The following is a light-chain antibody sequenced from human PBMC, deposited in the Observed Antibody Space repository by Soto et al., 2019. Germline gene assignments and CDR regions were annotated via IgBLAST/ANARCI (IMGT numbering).Light chain of an antibody. CDR3: QQYASSPYT. J-gene: IGKJ2*01. Sequence: EILLTQSPATLSLSPGERATLSCRASQSVSSYLAWYQQKPGQAPRLLIYDASNRATGIPARFSGRESGTDFTLTITTLEPEDSAVYFCQQYASSPYTFGQGTKVDI. CDR2: DAS. CDR1: QSVSSY. V-gene: IGKV3-11*01.